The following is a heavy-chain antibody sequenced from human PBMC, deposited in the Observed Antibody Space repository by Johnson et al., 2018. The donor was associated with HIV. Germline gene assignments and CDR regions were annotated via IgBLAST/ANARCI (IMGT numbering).Heavy chain of an antibody. D-gene: IGHD1-1*01. V-gene: IGHV3-30*02. CDR3: AKVGGTTILRDAFDI. CDR1: GFTFSRYG. CDR2: IRSDGSNK. J-gene: IGHJ3*02. Sequence: VQLVESGGGLVQPGGSLRLSCAASGFTFSRYGMHWVRQAPGMGLEWVAFIRSDGSNKYYADSVPVRFTIARDNSKNTLYLQMNSLRAEDTAVYYCAKVGGTTILRDAFDIWGQGTMVTVSS.